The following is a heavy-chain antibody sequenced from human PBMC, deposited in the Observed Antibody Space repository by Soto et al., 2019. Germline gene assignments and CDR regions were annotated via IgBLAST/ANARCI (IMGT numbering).Heavy chain of an antibody. J-gene: IGHJ4*02. CDR3: ARVDTIFGVVITYFDC. V-gene: IGHV1-18*01. Sequence: ASVKVSCKASGYTFTIYGISWVRQAPGQGLEWMGWISAYNGNTNYAQKLQGRVTMTTDTSTSTAYMELRSLRSDDTAVYYCARVDTIFGVVITYFDCWGQGTLVTVSS. D-gene: IGHD3-3*01. CDR2: ISAYNGNT. CDR1: GYTFTIYG.